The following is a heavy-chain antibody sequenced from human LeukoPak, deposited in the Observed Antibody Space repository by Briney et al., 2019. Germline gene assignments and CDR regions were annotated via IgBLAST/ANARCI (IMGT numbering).Heavy chain of an antibody. CDR1: GFIFSYYR. D-gene: IGHD5-12*01. CDR3: AKVSGSNYYYYYMDV. Sequence: GGSLTLSCAASGFIFSYYRMHWVRQSPGKGMEGVAFIRYDGSNKYYTACVKGRFTIYRDNSKNTLYLQMNSLRAEDTAVYYCAKVSGSNYYYYYMDVWGKGTMVTVSS. J-gene: IGHJ6*03. V-gene: IGHV3-30*02. CDR2: IRYDGSNK.